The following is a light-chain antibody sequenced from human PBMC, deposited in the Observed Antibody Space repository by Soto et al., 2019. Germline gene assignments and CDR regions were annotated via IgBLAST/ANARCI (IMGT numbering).Light chain of an antibody. CDR2: DAS. CDR3: QQYDNVPFT. Sequence: DIQMTQSPSSLSSSVGDRVTVTCQASQDISNFLNWYQQKPGKAPKLLISDASNLKTGVPSRSSGRGSVTDFTLTIGSLQREDFATYYWQQYDNVPFTLGQGTRLEIK. V-gene: IGKV1-33*01. J-gene: IGKJ5*01. CDR1: QDISNF.